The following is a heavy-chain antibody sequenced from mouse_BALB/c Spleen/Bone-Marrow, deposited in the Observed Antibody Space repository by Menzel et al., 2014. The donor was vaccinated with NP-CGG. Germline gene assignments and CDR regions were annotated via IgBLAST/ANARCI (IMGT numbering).Heavy chain of an antibody. CDR2: IFPGIGTT. CDR1: GYTFTNYW. D-gene: IGHD2-1*01. J-gene: IGHJ2*01. V-gene: IGHV1S132*01. CDR3: ARGGNYGY. Sequence: QVHVKQSGAELVKPGASVKLSCKTSGYTFTNYWIQWVKQRPGQGLGWIGEIFPGIGTTNYNEKFKGKATLTIDTSSSTAYMQLSSLTSEDSAVYFCARGGNYGYWGQGTTLTVSS.